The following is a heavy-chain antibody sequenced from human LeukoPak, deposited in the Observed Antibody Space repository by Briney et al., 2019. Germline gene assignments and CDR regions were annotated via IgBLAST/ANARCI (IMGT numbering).Heavy chain of an antibody. V-gene: IGHV4-4*02. CDR1: GGSIISSNW. CDR3: ARVAAGIGFFQH. Sequence: PSETLSLTCAVSGGSIISSNWWSWVRQPPGRGLEWIGEIHHSGSTKYSPSLKSRVTISVDTSKNQLSLKLSSVTAADTAVYYCARVAAGIGFFQHWGQGTLVTVSS. D-gene: IGHD6-13*01. J-gene: IGHJ1*01. CDR2: IHHSGST.